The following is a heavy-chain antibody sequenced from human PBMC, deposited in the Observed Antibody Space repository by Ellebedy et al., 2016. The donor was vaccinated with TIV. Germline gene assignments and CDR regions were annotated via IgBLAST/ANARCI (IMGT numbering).Heavy chain of an antibody. CDR1: GFTFSSYW. J-gene: IGHJ3*01. D-gene: IGHD3-16*01. CDR3: ANLWEASH. V-gene: IGHV3-7*01. CDR2: IKKDGSEI. Sequence: GGSLRLXCAASGFTFSSYWMNWVRQAPGKGLEWVANIKKDGSEIYYVDSVKGRFTISRDNAKNSLYLQMNSLRAEDTAVYYCANLWEASHWGQGTMVTVSS.